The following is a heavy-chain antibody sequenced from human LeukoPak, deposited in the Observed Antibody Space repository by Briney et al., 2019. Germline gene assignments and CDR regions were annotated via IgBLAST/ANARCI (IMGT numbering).Heavy chain of an antibody. CDR1: GGTFSSYS. J-gene: IGHJ5*02. D-gene: IGHD2-21*02. CDR2: IIPIFGTA. V-gene: IGHV1-69*01. Sequence: ASVKVSCKASGGTFSSYSISWVRQAPGQGPEWMGGIIPIFGTANYAQKFQGRVTITADESTSTAYMELSSLRSEDTAVYYCARVKPAYCGGDCYWYNWFDPWGQGTLVTVSS. CDR3: ARVKPAYCGGDCYWYNWFDP.